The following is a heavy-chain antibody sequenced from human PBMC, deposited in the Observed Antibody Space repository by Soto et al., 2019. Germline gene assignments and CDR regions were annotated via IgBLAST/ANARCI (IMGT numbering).Heavy chain of an antibody. D-gene: IGHD2-21*01. CDR3: ARLGAYYQSLDP. J-gene: IGHJ5*02. CDR1: GGSISSGGYY. CDR2: IYYAGST. V-gene: IGHV4-61*08. Sequence: SETLSLTCTVSGGSISSGGYYWSWIRQPPGKGLEWIGYIYYAGSTSYNPSLKSRVTLSLETSKSQFSLRLTSVTASDTAVYYCARLGAYYQSLDPWGQGTLVTVSS.